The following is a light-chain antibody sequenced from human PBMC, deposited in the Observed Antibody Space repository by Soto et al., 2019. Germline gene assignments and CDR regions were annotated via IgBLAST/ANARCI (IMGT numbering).Light chain of an antibody. J-gene: IGKJ1*01. CDR2: GVS. CDR1: QSVSSTL. V-gene: IGKV3-20*01. Sequence: ELVLTQSPVALSLSSGGRATLSCRASQSVSSTLLTWYQQKPGQAPRLLIYGVSSRATGIPDRFSGSGSGTDFTLTISRVEPEDFAVYFCQHYGDSSWTFGQGSRVEIK. CDR3: QHYGDSSWT.